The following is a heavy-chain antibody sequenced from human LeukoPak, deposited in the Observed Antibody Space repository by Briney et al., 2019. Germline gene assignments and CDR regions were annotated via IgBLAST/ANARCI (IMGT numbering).Heavy chain of an antibody. V-gene: IGHV4-34*01. J-gene: IGHJ6*02. CDR2: INHSGST. D-gene: IGHD5-18*01. Sequence: SETLSLTCAVYGGSFSGYYWSWLRQPPGKGLEWIGEINHSGSTNYNPSLKSRVTISVDTSKNQFSLKLSSVTAADTAVYYCARGRIRSLPVVDGMVSGYGMDVWGQGTTVTVSS. CDR3: ARGRIRSLPVVDGMVSGYGMDV. CDR1: GGSFSGYY.